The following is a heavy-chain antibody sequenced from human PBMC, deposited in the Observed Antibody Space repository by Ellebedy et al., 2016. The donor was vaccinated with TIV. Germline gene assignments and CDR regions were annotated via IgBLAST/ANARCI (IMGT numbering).Heavy chain of an antibody. CDR2: VHYSGGT. J-gene: IGHJ6*03. CDR1: GGSISGTY. Sequence: MPSETLSLTCTVSGGSISGTYWSWIRQPPGKGLEWIGSVHYSGGTSYNPSLKGRVTISVDTSKNQFSLSLSSVTAADTAVYFCARRGLKSITSAGWGLGYFYHMDVWGKGTTVTVSS. V-gene: IGHV4-59*08. CDR3: ARRGLKSITSAGWGLGYFYHMDV. D-gene: IGHD6-13*01.